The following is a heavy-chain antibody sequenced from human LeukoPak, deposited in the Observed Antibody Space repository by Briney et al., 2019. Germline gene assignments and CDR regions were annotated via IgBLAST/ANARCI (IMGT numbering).Heavy chain of an antibody. J-gene: IGHJ4*02. CDR3: ARLKFDYYDSSDYPPFDY. CDR1: GYSFTSYW. V-gene: IGHV5-51*01. D-gene: IGHD3-22*01. Sequence: GESLKISCKGSGYSFTSYWIGWVRQMPGKGLEWMGIIYPGDSDTRYSPSFQGQVTTSADKSISTAYLQWGSLKASDTAMYYCARLKFDYYDSSDYPPFDYWGQGTLVTVSS. CDR2: IYPGDSDT.